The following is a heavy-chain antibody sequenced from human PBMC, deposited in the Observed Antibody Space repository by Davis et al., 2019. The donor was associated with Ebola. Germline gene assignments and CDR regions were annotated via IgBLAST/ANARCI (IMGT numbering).Heavy chain of an antibody. CDR1: GFTFSSYA. CDR3: AKDQYHDFWSGSARFDP. J-gene: IGHJ5*02. D-gene: IGHD3-3*01. Sequence: PGGSLRLSCAASGFTFSSYAMSWVRQAPGKGLEWVSGMSASGGTTYYTDSVKGRFTISRDNSKNTLYLQMKSLSAEDTAIYYCAKDQYHDFWSGSARFDPWGQGTLVTVSS. V-gene: IGHV3-23*01. CDR2: MSASGGTT.